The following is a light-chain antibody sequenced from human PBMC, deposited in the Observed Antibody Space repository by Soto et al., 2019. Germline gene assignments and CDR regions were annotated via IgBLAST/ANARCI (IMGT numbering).Light chain of an antibody. J-gene: IGLJ2*01. CDR2: DVS. V-gene: IGLV2-14*03. CDR1: SSDVGGYNY. CDR3: SSYTGSSTLI. Sequence: QSVLTQPASVSGSPGQSITISCTATSSDVGGYNYVSWYQQHPGKAPKLMVYDVSNRPSGVSSRFSGSKSGNTASLTISGLQAEDEADYYCSSYTGSSTLIFGGGTKVTVL.